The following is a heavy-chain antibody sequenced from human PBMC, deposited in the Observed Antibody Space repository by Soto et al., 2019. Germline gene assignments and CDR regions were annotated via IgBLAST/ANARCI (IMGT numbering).Heavy chain of an antibody. V-gene: IGHV3-72*01. D-gene: IGHD1-26*01. CDR1: GFTFSDHS. CDR2: SKDKANSYTR. CDR3: VRDSDYSLDV. J-gene: IGHJ6*04. Sequence: PGGSLRLSCAASGFTFSDHSMDWVRRAPGKGLEWLGRSKDKANSYTREYAASVKGRFTISRDDSENSVYLQMNSLRTEDTAVYYCVRDSDYSLDVWGKATTVTAPQ.